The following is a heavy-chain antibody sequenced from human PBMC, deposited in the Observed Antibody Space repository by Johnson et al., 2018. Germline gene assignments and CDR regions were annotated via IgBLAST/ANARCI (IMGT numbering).Heavy chain of an antibody. CDR3: ARALVPGFGELPHYGMDV. D-gene: IGHD3-10*01. J-gene: IGHJ6*02. V-gene: IGHV3-13*05. CDR1: GFTFSSYD. Sequence: VQLVQSGGGLVQPGGSLRLSCAASGFTFSSYDMHWVRQATGKGLEWVSAIGTAGAPYYPGSVQGRFTISRDNAKNSLYLQMHSRRAGDTGVYYCARALVPGFGELPHYGMDVWGQGTTVTVSS. CDR2: IGTAGAP.